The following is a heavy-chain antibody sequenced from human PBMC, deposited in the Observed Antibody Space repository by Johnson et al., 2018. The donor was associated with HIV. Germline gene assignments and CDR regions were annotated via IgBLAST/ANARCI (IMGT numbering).Heavy chain of an antibody. Sequence: MQLVESGGGLVKPGASLRLSCAASGFTFSSYGMHWVRQAPGKGLVWVSRINSDGSSTSYADSVKGRFTISRDNAKNTLYLQMNSLKAEDTAVYYCASLSDDVFDFRGQRTMVTVSS. CDR3: ASLSDDVFDF. J-gene: IGHJ3*01. CDR2: INSDGSST. V-gene: IGHV3-74*02. CDR1: GFTFSSYG.